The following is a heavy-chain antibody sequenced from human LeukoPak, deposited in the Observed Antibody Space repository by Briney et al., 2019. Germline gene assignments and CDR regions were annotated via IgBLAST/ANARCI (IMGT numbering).Heavy chain of an antibody. CDR3: AKMRRANVVTPGL. CDR1: GFTFSSYA. V-gene: IGHV3-23*01. CDR2: ISGSGGST. J-gene: IGHJ4*02. Sequence: GGSLRLSCAASGFTFSSYAMSWVRQAPGKGLEWVSAISGSGGSTYYADSVKGRFTISRDNSKNTLYLQMNSLRAEHTAVYYCAKMRRANVVTPGLWGQGTLVTVSS. D-gene: IGHD4-23*01.